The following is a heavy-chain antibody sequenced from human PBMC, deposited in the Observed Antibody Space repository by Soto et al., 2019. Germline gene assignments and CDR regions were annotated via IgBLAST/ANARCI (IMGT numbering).Heavy chain of an antibody. J-gene: IGHJ4*02. D-gene: IGHD2-15*01. CDR3: ARGYCSGGSCYPFDY. V-gene: IGHV4-39*01. CDR1: GGSISSSSYY. CDR2: IYYSGST. Sequence: QVQLQESGPGLLKPSETLSLTCTVSGGSISSSSYYWGWIRQPPGKGLEWIGSIYYSGSTYYNPSLKSRVTISADTSKNQFSLKVTSVSAADTAVYYCARGYCSGGSCYPFDYWGQGTLVTVSS.